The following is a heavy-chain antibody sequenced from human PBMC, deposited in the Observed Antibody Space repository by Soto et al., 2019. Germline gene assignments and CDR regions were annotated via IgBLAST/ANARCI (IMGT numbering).Heavy chain of an antibody. D-gene: IGHD2-2*01. CDR3: ARDHYCSSTSCYFGGNWFDP. CDR1: GYSISSGYY. CDR2: IYHSGST. V-gene: IGHV4-38-2*02. J-gene: IGHJ5*02. Sequence: SETLSLTCAVSGYSISSGYYWGWIRQPPGKGLEWIGSIYHSGSTYYNPSLKSRVTISVDTSKNQFSPKLSSVTAADTAVYYCARDHYCSSTSCYFGGNWFDPWGQGTLVTVSS.